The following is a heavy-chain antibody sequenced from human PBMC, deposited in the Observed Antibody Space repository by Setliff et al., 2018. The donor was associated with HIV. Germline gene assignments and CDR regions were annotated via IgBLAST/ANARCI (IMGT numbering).Heavy chain of an antibody. CDR3: ARGPYCSGGSCYSSLDY. CDR1: GGSISSYY. D-gene: IGHD2-15*01. V-gene: IGHV4-59*01. Sequence: SETLSLTCTASGGSISSYYWSWIRQPPGKGLEWIGYIYYSGSTKYNPSLKSRVTISADTSKNQFSLKLSSVTAADTAVYYCARGPYCSGGSCYSSLDYWGQGTLVTVSS. J-gene: IGHJ4*02. CDR2: IYYSGST.